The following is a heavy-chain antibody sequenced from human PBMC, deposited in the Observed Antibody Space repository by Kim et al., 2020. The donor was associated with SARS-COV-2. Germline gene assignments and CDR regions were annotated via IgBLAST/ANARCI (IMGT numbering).Heavy chain of an antibody. CDR1: GFTFSSYA. J-gene: IGHJ4*02. CDR2: ISYDGSNK. Sequence: GGSLRLSCAASGFTFSSYAMHWVRQAPGKGLEWVAVISYDGSNKYYADSVKGRFTISRDNSKNTLYLQMNSLRAEDTAVYYCARDPDYYDSSGYPPFVDYWGQGTLVTVSS. CDR3: ARDPDYYDSSGYPPFVDY. V-gene: IGHV3-30*04. D-gene: IGHD3-22*01.